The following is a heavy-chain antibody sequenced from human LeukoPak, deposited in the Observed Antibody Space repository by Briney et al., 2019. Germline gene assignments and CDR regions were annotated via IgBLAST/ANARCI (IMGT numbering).Heavy chain of an antibody. CDR1: GFIFSNYN. Sequence: GGSLRLSCAASGFIFSNYNMFWARQAPGKGLEWVSYITSSSNTVHYADSAKGRFTLSRDNAKSSLYLQMNSLRAEDTAIYYCARLLSGWYLADYWGQGTLVTVSS. CDR3: ARLLSGWYLADY. V-gene: IGHV3-48*01. D-gene: IGHD6-19*01. CDR2: ITSSSNTV. J-gene: IGHJ4*02.